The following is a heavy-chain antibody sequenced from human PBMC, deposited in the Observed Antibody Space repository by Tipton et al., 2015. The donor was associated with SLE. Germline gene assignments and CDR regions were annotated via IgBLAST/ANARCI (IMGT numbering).Heavy chain of an antibody. V-gene: IGHV4-30-4*01. D-gene: IGHD2-15*01. Sequence: TLSLTCTVSGGSISSGDYYWSWIRQPPGKGLEWIGYIYCSGSTYYNPSLKSRVTISVDTSKNQFSLKLSSVTAADTAVYYCARAYCSGGSCYEEGWFDPWGQGTLVTVSS. CDR3: ARAYCSGGSCYEEGWFDP. CDR1: GGSISSGDYY. CDR2: IYCSGST. J-gene: IGHJ5*02.